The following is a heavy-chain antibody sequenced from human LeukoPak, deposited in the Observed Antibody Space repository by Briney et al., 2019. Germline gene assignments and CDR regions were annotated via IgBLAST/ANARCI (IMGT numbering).Heavy chain of an antibody. Sequence: GGPLRLSCAASGFTFSTNALTWVRQAPGKGLGWVSVVSGSGDSTYYADSMKGRFTISRDNFKNKFYLQMNSLRAEDTAVYYCAKGGGGYGDYQFDYWGQGTLVTVSS. J-gene: IGHJ4*02. D-gene: IGHD4-17*01. CDR1: GFTFSTNA. CDR3: AKGGGGYGDYQFDY. CDR2: VSGSGDST. V-gene: IGHV3-23*01.